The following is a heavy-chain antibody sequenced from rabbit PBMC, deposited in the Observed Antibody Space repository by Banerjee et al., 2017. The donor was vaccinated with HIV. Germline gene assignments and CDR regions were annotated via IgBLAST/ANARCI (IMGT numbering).Heavy chain of an antibody. Sequence: QEQLEESGGDLVKPEGSLTLTCTASGFSFSSSYWICWVRQAPGKGLEWIACSNTVSIYYASWAKDRFTISKTSSTTVTLQMTSLTAADTATYFCARSRNGDSGYGLHLWGPGTLVTVS. J-gene: IGHJ4*01. CDR3: ARSRNGDSGYGLHL. V-gene: IGHV1S45*01. D-gene: IGHD1-1*01. CDR1: GFSFSSSYW. CDR2: SNTVSI.